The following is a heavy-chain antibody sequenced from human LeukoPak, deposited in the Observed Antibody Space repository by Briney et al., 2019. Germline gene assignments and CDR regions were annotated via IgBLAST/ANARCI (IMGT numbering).Heavy chain of an antibody. Sequence: GGSLRLSCAASGFTFSSYWMSWDRQAPGKGLEWVANIKQDGSEEYYVDSVKGRFTISRDNAKNSLYLQMNSLRAEDTAVYYCARDKIVGATIFDYWGQGTLVTVSS. J-gene: IGHJ4*02. D-gene: IGHD1-26*01. CDR1: GFTFSSYW. V-gene: IGHV3-7*01. CDR3: ARDKIVGATIFDY. CDR2: IKQDGSEE.